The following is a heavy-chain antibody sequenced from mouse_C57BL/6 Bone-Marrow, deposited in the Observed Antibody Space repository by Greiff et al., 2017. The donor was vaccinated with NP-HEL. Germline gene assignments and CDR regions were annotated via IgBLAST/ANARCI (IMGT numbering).Heavy chain of an antibody. Sequence: VQLQQPGAELVRPGTSVKLSCKASGYTFTSYWMHWVKQRPGQGLEWIGVIDPSDSYTNYIQKFKGKATLTVDTSSSTAYMQLSSLTSEDSAVYYCARFSNYRSDAMDYWGQGTSVTVSS. J-gene: IGHJ4*01. V-gene: IGHV1-59*01. CDR1: GYTFTSYW. CDR2: IDPSDSYT. D-gene: IGHD2-5*01. CDR3: ARFSNYRSDAMDY.